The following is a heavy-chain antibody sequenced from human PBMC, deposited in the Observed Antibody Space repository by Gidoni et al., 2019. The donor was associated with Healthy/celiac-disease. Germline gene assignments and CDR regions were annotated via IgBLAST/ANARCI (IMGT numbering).Heavy chain of an antibody. CDR3: ARESDGQYNWFDP. CDR2: INWNGGST. V-gene: IGHV3-20*01. J-gene: IGHJ5*02. CDR1: CSPFDDYG. Sequence: EVQLVASGGGVVRPGWSLILSCSASCSPFDDYGMSWVRQAPGKGLEWVSGINWNGGSTGDADSVKGRFTIARDNAKKSLYLQMNSLRAEDTALYHCARESDGQYNWFDPWGQGTLVTVSS.